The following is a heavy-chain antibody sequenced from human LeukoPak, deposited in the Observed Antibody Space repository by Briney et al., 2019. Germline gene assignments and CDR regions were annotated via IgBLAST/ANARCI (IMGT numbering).Heavy chain of an antibody. CDR2: FDPEDGET. Sequence: GASVKVSCKVSGYTLTELSMHWVRQAPGKGLEWMGGFDPEDGETIYAQKFQGRVTMTEDTSTDTAYMELSSLRSEDTAVYYCARDLGSGWYEALDVWGKGTTVTVSS. V-gene: IGHV1-24*01. D-gene: IGHD6-19*01. CDR1: GYTLTELS. CDR3: ARDLGSGWYEALDV. J-gene: IGHJ6*04.